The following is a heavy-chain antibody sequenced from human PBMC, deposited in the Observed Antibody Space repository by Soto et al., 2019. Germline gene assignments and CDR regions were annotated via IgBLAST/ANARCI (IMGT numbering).Heavy chain of an antibody. J-gene: IGHJ6*02. D-gene: IGHD3-16*02. Sequence: QVQLVQSGAEVKKPGSSVKVSCKASGGTFSSYAISWVRQAPGQGLEWMGGIIPIFGTANYAQKFQGRVTITADKSTSTAYMELSSLRSEDTAVYYCVRDYVWGSYRPIRYGMDVWGQGTTVTVSS. CDR3: VRDYVWGSYRPIRYGMDV. V-gene: IGHV1-69*06. CDR2: IIPIFGTA. CDR1: GGTFSSYA.